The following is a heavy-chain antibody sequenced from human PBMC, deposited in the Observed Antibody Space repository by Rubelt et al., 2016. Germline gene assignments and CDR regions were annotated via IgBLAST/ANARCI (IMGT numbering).Heavy chain of an antibody. V-gene: IGHV4-59*12. CDR1: AGSISSYY. D-gene: IGHD6-13*01. J-gene: IGHJ4*02. Sequence: QVQLQESGPGLVKPSETLSLTCTVSAGSISSYYWSWIRQPPGKGLEWIGEIYHSGITNYNTSLQSRVTLSVDKSKNQFSLNLNSGTAADTAVYYCASLLDSSSWALSDYWGQGILVTVSS. CDR2: IYHSGIT. CDR3: ASLLDSSSWALSDY.